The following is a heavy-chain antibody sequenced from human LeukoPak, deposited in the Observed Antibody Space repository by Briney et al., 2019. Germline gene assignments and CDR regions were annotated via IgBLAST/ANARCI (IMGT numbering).Heavy chain of an antibody. CDR2: IYYSGST. D-gene: IGHD2-21*01. V-gene: IGHV4-59*01. Sequence: SETLSLTCTVSGGSISSYYWSWIRQPPGKGLEWIGYIYYSGSTNYNPSLKSRVTISVDTSKNQFSLKLSSVTAADTAVYYCARYGGGGDYFDYWGQGTLVTVSS. CDR1: GGSISSYY. J-gene: IGHJ4*02. CDR3: ARYGGGGDYFDY.